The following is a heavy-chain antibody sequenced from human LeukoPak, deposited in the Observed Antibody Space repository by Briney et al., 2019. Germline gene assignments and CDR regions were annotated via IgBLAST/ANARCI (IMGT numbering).Heavy chain of an antibody. J-gene: IGHJ4*02. V-gene: IGHV4-38-2*01. D-gene: IGHD3-3*01. CDR2: IYHSGST. CDR1: GYSISSGYY. CDR3: ARLITSFGVVDPFDY. Sequence: SETLSLTCAVSGYSISSGYYWGWIRQPPGKGLEWIGSIYHSGSTYYNPSLKSRVTISVDTSKNQFSLKLSSVTAADTAVYYCARLITSFGVVDPFDYWGQGTLVTVSS.